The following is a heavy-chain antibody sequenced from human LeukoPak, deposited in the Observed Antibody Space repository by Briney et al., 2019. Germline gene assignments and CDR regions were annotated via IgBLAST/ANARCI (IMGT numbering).Heavy chain of an antibody. CDR2: ISYDGSNK. D-gene: IGHD6-19*01. CDR1: GFTFSSYG. V-gene: IGHV3-30*18. CDR3: AKDLGGGSGCYDL. J-gene: IGHJ2*01. Sequence: GRSQRLSCAASGFTFSSYGMHWVRQAPGKGLEWVAIISYDGSNKYYADSVQGRFTISRDNSKNALYLQMNSLRAEDTAVYYCAKDLGGGSGCYDLWGRGTLVTVSS.